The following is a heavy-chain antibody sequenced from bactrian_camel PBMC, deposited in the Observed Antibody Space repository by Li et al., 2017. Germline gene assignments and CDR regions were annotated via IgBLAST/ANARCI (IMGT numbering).Heavy chain of an antibody. J-gene: IGHJ4*01. CDR2: IYNGDHTT. CDR3: AAGLSRYDEYDGYWYEYKY. Sequence: QLVESGGGTVQAGGSLRLSCSASALPEVPHNCMGWFRQAPGKEREGVAAIYNGDHTTYYADSVKGRFTISRDNVQNTLYLEMKTLKPEDTAMYYCAAGLSRYDEYDGYWYEYKYWGQGTQVTVS. CDR1: ALPEVPHNC. D-gene: IGHD4*01. V-gene: IGHV3S55*01.